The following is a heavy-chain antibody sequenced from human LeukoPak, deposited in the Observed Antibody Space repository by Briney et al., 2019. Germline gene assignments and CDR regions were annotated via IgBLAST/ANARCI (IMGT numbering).Heavy chain of an antibody. Sequence: GGSLRLSCAASGFTFSSYAMHWVRQAPGKGLEWVAVISYDGSNKYYADSVKGRFTISRDNSKNTLYLQMNSLRAEDTAVYYCARASLLGYCTNGVCRSRSFDYWGQGTLVTVSS. V-gene: IGHV3-30*04. CDR2: ISYDGSNK. D-gene: IGHD2-8*01. CDR3: ARASLLGYCTNGVCRSRSFDY. J-gene: IGHJ4*02. CDR1: GFTFSSYA.